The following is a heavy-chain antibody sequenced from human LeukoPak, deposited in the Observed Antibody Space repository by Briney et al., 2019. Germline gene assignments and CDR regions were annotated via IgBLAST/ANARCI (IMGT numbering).Heavy chain of an antibody. V-gene: IGHV1-69*04. Sequence: SVKVSCKASGGTFSSYAISWVRQAPGQGLEWMGRIIPIFGIANYALKFQGRVTITADKSTSTAYMELSSLRSEDTAVYYCARSDSGWYAPGAWFDYWGQGTLVTVSS. J-gene: IGHJ4*02. CDR3: ARSDSGWYAPGAWFDY. CDR2: IIPIFGIA. D-gene: IGHD6-19*01. CDR1: GGTFSSYA.